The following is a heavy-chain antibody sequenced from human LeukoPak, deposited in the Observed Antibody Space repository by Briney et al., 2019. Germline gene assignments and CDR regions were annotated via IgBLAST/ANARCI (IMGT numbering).Heavy chain of an antibody. Sequence: GSLRLSCAASGFTVSSNYMSWGRQAPGKGLGWGSVIYSGGSTYYADSVKGRFTISRDNSKNTLYLQMNSLRAEDTAVYYCARVGGSGWYSGDFDYWGQGTLVTVSS. CDR1: GFTVSSNY. CDR2: IYSGGST. V-gene: IGHV3-53*01. D-gene: IGHD6-19*01. CDR3: ARVGGSGWYSGDFDY. J-gene: IGHJ4*02.